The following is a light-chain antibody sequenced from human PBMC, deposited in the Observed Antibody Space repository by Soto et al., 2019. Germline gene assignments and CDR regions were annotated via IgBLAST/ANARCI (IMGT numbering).Light chain of an antibody. V-gene: IGKV2-28*01. CDR2: LGS. CDR3: MQALQPRPT. J-gene: IGKJ2*01. CDR1: QSLLHSNGYNY. Sequence: DIVMTQSPLSLPVTPGEPASISCRSSQSLLHSNGYNYLDWYLQKPGQSPQLLIYLGSNRASGVPDRFSGSGSGTDFTLKISRVEAEDVGVYYCMQALQPRPTFGQGTKLEIK.